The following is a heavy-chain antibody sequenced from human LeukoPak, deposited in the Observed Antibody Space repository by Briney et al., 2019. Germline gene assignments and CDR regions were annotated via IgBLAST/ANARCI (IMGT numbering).Heavy chain of an antibody. Sequence: PGGSLRLSCAASGFTFSTYAMSWVRQTPTKGLEWVSAIGDDGATTYYADSVKGRFTISRDNSKNTLYLQMNSLRAEDTAVYYCAKGVSGRPYYFDYWGRGTLVTVSS. D-gene: IGHD6-19*01. CDR2: IGDDGATT. J-gene: IGHJ4*02. CDR1: GFTFSTYA. CDR3: AKGVSGRPYYFDY. V-gene: IGHV3-23*01.